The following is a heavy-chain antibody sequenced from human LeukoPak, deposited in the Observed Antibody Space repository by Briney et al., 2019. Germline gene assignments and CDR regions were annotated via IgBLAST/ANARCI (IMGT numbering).Heavy chain of an antibody. V-gene: IGHV1-18*01. J-gene: IGHJ2*01. CDR3: ARDPSNSSGRYWYIDV. D-gene: IGHD6-19*01. CDR2: ISGYNGDT. Sequence: ASVKVSCKASGYTFTTYAIHWVRQAPGQRPEWMGWISGYNGDTIYAQKFQGRVTMTKDTATSTGYMELRSLRSDDTAVYYCARDPSNSSGRYWYIDVWGRGTLVTVSS. CDR1: GYTFTTYA.